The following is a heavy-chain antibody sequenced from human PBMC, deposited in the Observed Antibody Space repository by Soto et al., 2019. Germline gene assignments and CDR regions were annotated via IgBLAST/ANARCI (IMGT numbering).Heavy chain of an antibody. CDR1: GFTFDDNA. V-gene: IGHV3-9*01. Sequence: PGGSLRLSCAVSGFTFDDNAMHWVRQAPEKGLEWVSGINWKSDIGYADSVKGRFTISRDNAENSLYLQMNSLRAEDTAVYYCARGRGVTDWFDPWGQGTLVTVSS. CDR2: INWKSDI. J-gene: IGHJ5*02. D-gene: IGHD3-10*01. CDR3: ARGRGVTDWFDP.